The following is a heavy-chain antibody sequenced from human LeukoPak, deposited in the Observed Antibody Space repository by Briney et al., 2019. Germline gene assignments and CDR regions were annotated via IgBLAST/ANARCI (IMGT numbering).Heavy chain of an antibody. V-gene: IGHV3-7*05. J-gene: IGHJ4*02. D-gene: IGHD3-3*01. Sequence: PGGSLRLSCAASGFMFSGDWMSWVRQAPGKGLEWVANIKQDGSEIYYVDSVKGRFTISRDNAKNSLYLQMNSLRAEDTAVYYCARDRNGFWSDFWGQGTLVTVSS. CDR2: IKQDGSEI. CDR3: ARDRNGFWSDF. CDR1: GFMFSGDW.